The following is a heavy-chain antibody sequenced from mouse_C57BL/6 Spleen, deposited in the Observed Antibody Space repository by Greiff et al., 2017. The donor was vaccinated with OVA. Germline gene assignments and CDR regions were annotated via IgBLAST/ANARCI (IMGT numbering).Heavy chain of an antibody. D-gene: IGHD4-1*01. CDR1: GYAFTNYL. J-gene: IGHJ2*01. CDR3: AKNWDGDYFDY. CDR2: INPGSGGT. V-gene: IGHV1-54*01. Sequence: LVESGAELVRPGTSVKVSCKASGYAFTNYLIEWVKQRPGQGLEWIGVINPGSGGTNYNEKFKGKATLTADKSSSTAYMQLSSLTSEDSAVYFCAKNWDGDYFDYWGQGTTLTVSS.